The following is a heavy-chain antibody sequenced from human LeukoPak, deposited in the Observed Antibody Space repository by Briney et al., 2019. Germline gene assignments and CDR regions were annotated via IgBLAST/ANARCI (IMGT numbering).Heavy chain of an antibody. Sequence: SETQSLTCAVSGGSISSGGYSWSWIRQPPGKGLEWIGYIYHSGSTYYNPSLKSRVTISVDRSKNQFSLKLSSVTAADTAVYYCARAGRDDAFDIWGQGTMVTVSS. CDR1: GGSISSGGYS. V-gene: IGHV4-30-2*01. CDR3: ARAGRDDAFDI. CDR2: IYHSGST. J-gene: IGHJ3*02.